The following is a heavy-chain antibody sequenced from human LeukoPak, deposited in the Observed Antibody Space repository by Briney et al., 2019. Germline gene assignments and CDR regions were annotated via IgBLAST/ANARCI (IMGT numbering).Heavy chain of an antibody. D-gene: IGHD6-13*01. CDR1: GYTFTSYY. J-gene: IGHJ4*02. CDR3: ASGIAAAGTLVY. CDR2: INPGGGST. V-gene: IGHV1-46*01. Sequence: GASVKVSCKASGYTFTSYYMHWVRQAPGQGLEWMGIINPGGGSTSYAQKFQGRVTMTRDTSTSTVYMELSSLRSEDTAVYYCASGIAAAGTLVYWGQGTLVTVSS.